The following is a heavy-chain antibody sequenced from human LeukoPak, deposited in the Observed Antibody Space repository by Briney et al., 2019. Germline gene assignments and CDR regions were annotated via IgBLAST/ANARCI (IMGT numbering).Heavy chain of an antibody. Sequence: SETLSLTCAVYGGSFSGHYWTWIRQPPGKGLEWIGESTHSGSTNYNPSLKSRVTISVDTSKSQFSLKLSSVTAADTAVYYCARGLRSAKADDIWGQGTMVTVSS. CDR2: STHSGST. J-gene: IGHJ3*02. CDR3: ARGLRSAKADDI. D-gene: IGHD2-2*01. CDR1: GGSFSGHY. V-gene: IGHV4-34*01.